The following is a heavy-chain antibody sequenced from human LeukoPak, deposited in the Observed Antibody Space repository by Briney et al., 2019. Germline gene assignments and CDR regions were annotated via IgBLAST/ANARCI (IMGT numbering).Heavy chain of an antibody. D-gene: IGHD1-20*01. CDR2: IYTSGST. CDR1: GGSISSGSYY. V-gene: IGHV4-61*02. Sequence: PSETLSLACTVSGGSISSGSYYWSWIRQPAGKGLEWIGRIYTSGSTNYNPSLKSRVTISVDTSKNQFSLKLSSVTAADTAVYFCARYKWPNWFDPWGQGTLVTVSS. CDR3: ARYKWPNWFDP. J-gene: IGHJ5*02.